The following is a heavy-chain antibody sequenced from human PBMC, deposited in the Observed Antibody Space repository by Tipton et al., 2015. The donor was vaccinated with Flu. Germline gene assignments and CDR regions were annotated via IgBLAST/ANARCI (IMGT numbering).Heavy chain of an antibody. V-gene: IGHV3-64*02. CDR2: ISSDGDHT. CDR1: GFSFSSYG. J-gene: IGHJ6*02. CDR3: ARGMNTGLVDV. Sequence: SLRLSCAASGFSFSSYGMHWVRQAPGKGLEYVSAISSDGDHTYYADSVKGRFTISRDNSKNTLYLQMGSLRTDDVAVYYCARGMNTGLVDVWGQGTTVTVSS. D-gene: IGHD1-14*01.